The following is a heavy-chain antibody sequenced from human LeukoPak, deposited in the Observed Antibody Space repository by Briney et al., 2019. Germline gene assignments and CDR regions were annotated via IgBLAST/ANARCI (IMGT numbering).Heavy chain of an antibody. CDR3: ARDLRFNYYDSSGSTQEFEY. J-gene: IGHJ4*02. CDR1: GGTFSSYA. CDR2: IIPIFGTA. D-gene: IGHD3-22*01. V-gene: IGHV1-69*05. Sequence: ASVKVSCKASGGTFSSYAISWVRQAPGQGLEWMGGIIPIFGTANYAQKFQGRVIITTDESTSTAYMELSSLRSEDTAVYYCARDLRFNYYDSSGSTQEFEYWGQGTLVTVSS.